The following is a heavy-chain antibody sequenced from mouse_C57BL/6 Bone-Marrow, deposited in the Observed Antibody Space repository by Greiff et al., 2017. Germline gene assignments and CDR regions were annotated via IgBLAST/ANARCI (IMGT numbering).Heavy chain of an antibody. CDR1: GYTFTSYW. Sequence: QVQLQQPGAELVKPGASVKLSCKASGYTFTSYWMHWVKQRPGQGLEWIGMIHPSDSYTNYNQKFKGKATLTVDKSSSTAYMQLSSLTSEDSAVYYCARGGGCTWGGWGQGASVTVSS. CDR2: IHPSDSYT. V-gene: IGHV1-74*01. D-gene: IGHD2-14*01. CDR3: ARGGGCTWGG. J-gene: IGHJ4*01.